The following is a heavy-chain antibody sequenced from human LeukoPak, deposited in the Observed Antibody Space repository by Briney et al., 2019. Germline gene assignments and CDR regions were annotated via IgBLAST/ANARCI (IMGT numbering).Heavy chain of an antibody. CDR2: IYYTGST. Sequence: SETLSLTCTVSGGSTSRDYWGWIRQPPGKGLEWIGYIYYTGSTNYNPSLNSRVTISLETSKNQFSLNLSSVTAADTAVYYCARQIGSVGYYGMDVWGQGTTVTVSS. CDR1: GGSTSRDY. D-gene: IGHD3-22*01. V-gene: IGHV4-59*01. CDR3: ARQIGSVGYYGMDV. J-gene: IGHJ6*02.